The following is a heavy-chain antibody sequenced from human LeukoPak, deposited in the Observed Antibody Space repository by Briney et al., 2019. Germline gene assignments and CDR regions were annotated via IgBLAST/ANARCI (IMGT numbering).Heavy chain of an antibody. J-gene: IGHJ4*02. CDR2: IKSKTDGGTT. V-gene: IGHV3-15*01. D-gene: IGHD3-10*01. CDR3: TTHGDLWFGVFFDY. Sequence: GGSLRLSCAASGFTFSNAWMSWVRQAPGKGLEWVGRIKSKTDGGTTDYAAPVKGRFTISRDDSKNTLYLQMNSLKTEDTAVYYCTTHGDLWFGVFFDYWGQGTLVTVSS. CDR1: GFTFSNAW.